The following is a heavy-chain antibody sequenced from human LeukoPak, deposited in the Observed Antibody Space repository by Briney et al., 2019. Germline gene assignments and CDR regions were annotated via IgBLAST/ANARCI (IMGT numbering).Heavy chain of an antibody. CDR3: ARDATYYDILTGYKRADGMDV. CDR2: IYSGGST. V-gene: IGHV3-66*01. Sequence: GGSLRLSCAASGFTVSSNYMSWVRQAPGKGLEWVSVIYSGGSTYYADSVKGRFTISRDNSKNTLYLQMNSLRAEDAPVYYCARDATYYDILTGYKRADGMDVWGQGTTVTVSS. CDR1: GFTVSSNY. D-gene: IGHD3-9*01. J-gene: IGHJ6*02.